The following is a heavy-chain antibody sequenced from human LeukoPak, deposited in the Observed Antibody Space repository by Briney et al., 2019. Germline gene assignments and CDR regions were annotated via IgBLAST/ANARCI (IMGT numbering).Heavy chain of an antibody. V-gene: IGHV4-59*08. J-gene: IGHJ4*02. D-gene: IGHD6-19*01. CDR2: IYYSGST. Sequence: SETLSLTCTVSGGSINSYYWSWIRQPPGKGLEWLGYIYYSGSTNYNPSLKRRVTISVDTSKNQFSLKLSSVTAADTAVYYCARGYTTGWYQDYWGQGTLVTVSS. CDR1: GGSINSYY. CDR3: ARGYTTGWYQDY.